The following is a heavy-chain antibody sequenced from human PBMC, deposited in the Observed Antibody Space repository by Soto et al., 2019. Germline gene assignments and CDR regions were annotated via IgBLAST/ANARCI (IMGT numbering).Heavy chain of an antibody. J-gene: IGHJ4*02. CDR3: AKVYGSGWYATGETGYFDH. Sequence: EVQLVESGGGLVQPGRSLRLSCAASGFTFDDYAMHWVRQAPGKGLEWVSGISWNSGSIGYADSVKGRFTISRDNAKNSLYLQMNSLRAEDTALYYCAKVYGSGWYATGETGYFDHWGQGTLVTVSS. CDR2: ISWNSGSI. D-gene: IGHD6-19*01. CDR1: GFTFDDYA. V-gene: IGHV3-9*01.